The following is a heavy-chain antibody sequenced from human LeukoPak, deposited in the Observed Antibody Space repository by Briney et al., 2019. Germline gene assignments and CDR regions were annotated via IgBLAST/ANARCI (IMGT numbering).Heavy chain of an antibody. Sequence: GKPLQISCQCSGSTFTSYWIGWARHLPGKGLEWMGIIYTRDSDTTYSPSFQVQVTISADKSISTAYLQWSSLKASDTAMYYCATTKYYYGSVSYYGLGMDVWGQGTTVTVS. V-gene: IGHV5-51*01. J-gene: IGHJ6*02. CDR3: ATTKYYYGSVSYYGLGMDV. CDR1: GSTFTSYW. CDR2: IYTRDSDT. D-gene: IGHD3-10*01.